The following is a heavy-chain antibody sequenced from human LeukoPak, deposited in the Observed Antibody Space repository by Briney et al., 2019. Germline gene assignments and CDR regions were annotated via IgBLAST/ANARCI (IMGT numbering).Heavy chain of an antibody. CDR3: ARANRAAAPPYYYGMDV. CDR2: IKQDGSEK. J-gene: IGHJ6*02. Sequence: PGGSLRLSCAASGFTFSRYWMSWVRQAPGKGLEWVANIKQDGSEKYYLDSVKGRFTISRDNAKNSLYLQMNSLRAEDTAVYYCARANRAAAPPYYYGMDVWGQGTTVTVSS. CDR1: GFTFSRYW. V-gene: IGHV3-7*01. D-gene: IGHD6-13*01.